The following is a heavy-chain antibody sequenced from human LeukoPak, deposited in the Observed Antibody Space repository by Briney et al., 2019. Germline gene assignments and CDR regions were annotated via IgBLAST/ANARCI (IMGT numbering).Heavy chain of an antibody. V-gene: IGHV1-69*05. D-gene: IGHD4-17*01. CDR2: IIPIFGTA. CDR1: GGTFSSYA. Sequence: SVKLSCKASGGTFSSYAISWVRQAPGQGLEWMGGIIPIFGTANYAQKFQGRVTITTDESTSTAYLELSSLRSEATAVYYCARCFDDYGDFGCGMGLGGQGATVSVSS. CDR3: ARCFDDYGDFGCGMGL. J-gene: IGHJ6*02.